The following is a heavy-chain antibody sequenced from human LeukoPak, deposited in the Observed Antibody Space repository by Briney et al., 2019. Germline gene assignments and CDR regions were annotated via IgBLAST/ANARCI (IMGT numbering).Heavy chain of an antibody. CDR1: GGTFSSYA. J-gene: IGHJ4*02. V-gene: IGHV1-69*13. CDR2: IIPIFGTA. D-gene: IGHD1-26*01. Sequence: ASVKVSCKASGGTFSSYAISWVRQAPGQGLEWMGGIIPIFGTANYAQKFQGRVTITADESTSTAYMELSSLRSGDTAVYYCARGEREWELLSWGQGTLVTVSS. CDR3: ARGEREWELLS.